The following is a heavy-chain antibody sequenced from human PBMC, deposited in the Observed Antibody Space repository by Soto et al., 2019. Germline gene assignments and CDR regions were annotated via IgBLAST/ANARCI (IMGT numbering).Heavy chain of an antibody. CDR1: GVTVSSYA. J-gene: IGHJ4*02. V-gene: IGHV3-64D*06. Sequence: WGSLRLSCSASGVTVSSYAMDWVRQAPGKGLEYVSSISTNGGSTHYADSVKGRFTISRDNSKNTQYLQMSSLRADDTAVYYSVKGAYYYDRGGYYPFDYWGKGALVPVSS. CDR2: ISTNGGST. D-gene: IGHD3-22*01. CDR3: VKGAYYYDRGGYYPFDY.